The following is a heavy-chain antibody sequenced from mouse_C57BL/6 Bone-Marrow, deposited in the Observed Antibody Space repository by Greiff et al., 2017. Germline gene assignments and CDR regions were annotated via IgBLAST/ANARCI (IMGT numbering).Heavy chain of an antibody. V-gene: IGHV2-9-1*01. Sequence: VMLVESGPGLGAPSQSLSITCTVSGLSLTSYAISWVRQPPGKGLEWLGVIWTGGGTNYNSALKSTLSISKDNSKSQVFLKKNSLQTDDTARYYCARNSDYDYGGFADWGQGTLVTVSA. J-gene: IGHJ3*01. CDR2: IWTGGGT. CDR3: ARNSDYDYGGFAD. D-gene: IGHD2-4*01. CDR1: GLSLTSYA.